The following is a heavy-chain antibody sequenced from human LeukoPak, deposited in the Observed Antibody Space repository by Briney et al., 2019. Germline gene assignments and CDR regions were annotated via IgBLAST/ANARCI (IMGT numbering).Heavy chain of an antibody. CDR2: ISGSGGST. V-gene: IGHV3-23*01. J-gene: IGHJ4*02. D-gene: IGHD6-19*01. CDR3: ASEGWAERYFDF. CDR1: GFTFSSYA. Sequence: GGSLRLSCAASGFTFSSYAMSWVRQAPGKGLEWVSAISGSGGSTYYADSVKGRFTISRDNAKNSLYLQINSLGAEDTAVYYCASEGWAERYFDFWGQGTLVTVSS.